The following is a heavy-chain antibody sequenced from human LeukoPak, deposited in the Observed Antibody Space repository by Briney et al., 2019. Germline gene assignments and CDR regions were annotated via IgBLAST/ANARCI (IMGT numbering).Heavy chain of an antibody. CDR2: IYYSGST. V-gene: IGHV4-31*03. Sequence: PSETLSLTCTVSGGSISSGGYYWSWIRQHPGKGLEWIGYIYYSGSTYYNPSLKGRVTISVDTSKNQFSLKLSSVTAADTAVYYCARSAGSSVAYYFDYWGQGTLVTVSS. CDR3: ARSAGSSVAYYFDY. CDR1: GGSISSGGYY. D-gene: IGHD6-6*01. J-gene: IGHJ4*02.